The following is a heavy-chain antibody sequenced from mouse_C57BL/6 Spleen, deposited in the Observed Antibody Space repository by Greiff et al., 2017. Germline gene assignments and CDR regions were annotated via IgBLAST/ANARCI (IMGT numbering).Heavy chain of an antibody. CDR3: TRYYDYDGGYAMDY. J-gene: IGHJ4*01. Sequence: VQLQQSGAELVRPRASVTLSCKASGYTFTDYEMHWVKQTPVHGLEWIGAIDPETGGTAYNQKFKGKAILTADKSSSTAYMELRSLTSEDSAVYYCTRYYDYDGGYAMDYWGQGTSVTVSS. CDR2: IDPETGGT. V-gene: IGHV1-15*01. CDR1: GYTFTDYE. D-gene: IGHD2-4*01.